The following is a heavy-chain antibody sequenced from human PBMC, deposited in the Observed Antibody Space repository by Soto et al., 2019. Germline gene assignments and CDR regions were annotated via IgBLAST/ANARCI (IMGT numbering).Heavy chain of an antibody. V-gene: IGHV3-23*01. D-gene: IGHD3-22*01. CDR3: AKVYRIVVVTGTFDY. Sequence: PGGSLRLSCAASGFTFSSYAMSWVRQAPGKGLEWVSAISGSGGSTYYADSVKGRFTISRDNSKNTLYLQMNSLRAEDTAVYYCAKVYRIVVVTGTFDYWGQGTLVTASS. CDR1: GFTFSSYA. J-gene: IGHJ4*02. CDR2: ISGSGGST.